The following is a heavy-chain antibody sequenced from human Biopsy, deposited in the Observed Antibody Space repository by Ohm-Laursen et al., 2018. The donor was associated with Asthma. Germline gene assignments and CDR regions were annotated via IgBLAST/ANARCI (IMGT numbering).Heavy chain of an antibody. CDR1: GYTFNSAG. CDR3: ARAVDYSHYYGIDV. D-gene: IGHD3-10*01. J-gene: IGHJ6*02. Sequence: GASVKVSCKPSGYTFNSAGFTWVRQAPGQGLEWMGWISVYNGNTKVAQKLQDRVTMITDTSTSTAYMELRSLRSDDTAVYFCARAVDYSHYYGIDVWGQGTTVTVS. CDR2: ISVYNGNT. V-gene: IGHV1-18*01.